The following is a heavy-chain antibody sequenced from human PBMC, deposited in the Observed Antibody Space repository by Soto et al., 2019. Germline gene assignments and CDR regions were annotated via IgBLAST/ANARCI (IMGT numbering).Heavy chain of an antibody. D-gene: IGHD2-8*01. CDR3: ARLSRRVAQESNYFDP. CDR2: IYPGDSDS. CDR1: GYSFSTSW. J-gene: IGHJ5*02. V-gene: IGHV5-51*01. Sequence: GESLKISCKVSGYSFSTSWMGWVRQLPGKGLEWMGIIYPGDSDSRYGPSFEGHVTFSVDKSISTAYLEWSSLKASDTAIYYCARLSRRVAQESNYFDPWGQGTQVTVSS.